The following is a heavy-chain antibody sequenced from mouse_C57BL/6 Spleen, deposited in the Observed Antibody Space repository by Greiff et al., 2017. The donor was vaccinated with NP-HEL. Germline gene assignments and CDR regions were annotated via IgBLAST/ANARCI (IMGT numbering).Heavy chain of an antibody. CDR2: IYPRSGNT. Sequence: QVQLKESGAELARPGASVKLSCKASGYTFTSYGISWVKQRTGQGLEWIGEIYPRSGNTYYNEKFKGKATLTADKSSSTAYMELRSLTSEDSAVYFCARSNDYDDYAMDYWGQGTSVTVSS. V-gene: IGHV1-81*01. CDR1: GYTFTSYG. J-gene: IGHJ4*01. CDR3: ARSNDYDDYAMDY. D-gene: IGHD2-4*01.